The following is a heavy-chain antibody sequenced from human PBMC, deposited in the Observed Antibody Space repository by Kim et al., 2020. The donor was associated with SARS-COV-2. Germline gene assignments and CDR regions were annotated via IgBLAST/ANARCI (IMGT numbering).Heavy chain of an antibody. CDR3: ARDRLGYCSGGSCHYYY. D-gene: IGHD2-15*01. CDR1: GFTFSSYA. V-gene: IGHV3-30*04. CDR2: ISYDGSNK. Sequence: GGSLRLSCAASGFTFSSYAMHWVRQAPGKGLEWVAVISYDGSNKYYADSVKGRFTISRDNSKNTLYLQMNSLRAEDTAVYYCARDRLGYCSGGSCHYYY. J-gene: IGHJ6*01.